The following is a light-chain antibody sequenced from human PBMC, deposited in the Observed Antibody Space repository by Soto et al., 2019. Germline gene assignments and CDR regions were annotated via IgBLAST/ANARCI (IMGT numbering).Light chain of an antibody. J-gene: IGKJ1*01. CDR1: QSVSSN. Sequence: EIVMTQSPATLSVSPGERATLSCRGSQSVSSNLVGYQQKPGEAPRLLIYGAATSATGSPARFSGSGSGTEFTLTISSLQSEDFAVYYCQQYNNWPGTFGQGTKVDIK. CDR2: GAA. V-gene: IGKV3-15*01. CDR3: QQYNNWPGT.